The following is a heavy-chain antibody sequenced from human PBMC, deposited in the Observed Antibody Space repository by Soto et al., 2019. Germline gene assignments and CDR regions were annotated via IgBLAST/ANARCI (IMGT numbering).Heavy chain of an antibody. J-gene: IGHJ4*02. D-gene: IGHD6-13*01. V-gene: IGHV3-30*18. Sequence: GGSLRLSCAASGFTFSSYGMHWVRQAPGKGLEWVAVISYDGSNKYYADSVKGRFTISRDNSKNTLYLQMNSLRAEDTAVYYCAKQDRAAGEDYWGQGTPVTVSS. CDR1: GFTFSSYG. CDR3: AKQDRAAGEDY. CDR2: ISYDGSNK.